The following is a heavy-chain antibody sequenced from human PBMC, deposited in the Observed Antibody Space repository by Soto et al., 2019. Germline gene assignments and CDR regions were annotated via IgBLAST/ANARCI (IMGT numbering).Heavy chain of an antibody. D-gene: IGHD3-16*01. CDR3: APDPLLGGVAIYGMDV. CDR1: GYTLTELS. CDR2: FDPEDGET. J-gene: IGHJ6*02. Sequence: GASVKVSCQASGYTLTELSMHWVRQAAGKGLEWMGGFDPEDGETIYAQKFQGRVTMTEDTSTDTAYMELSSLRSEDTAVYYCAPDPLLGGVAIYGMDVWGQGTMVTVSS. V-gene: IGHV1-24*01.